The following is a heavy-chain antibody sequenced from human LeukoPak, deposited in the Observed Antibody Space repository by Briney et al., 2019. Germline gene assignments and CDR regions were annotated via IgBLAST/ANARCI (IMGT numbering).Heavy chain of an antibody. V-gene: IGHV3-30*18. D-gene: IGHD6-13*01. CDR3: AKDSSSWYSSVYFDY. Sequence: GRSLRLSCAASGFTFSSYGMHWVRQAPGKGLERVAVISYDGSNKNYADSVEGRFTISGANSKNTLYLQMNSLRAEDTAVYYCAKDSSSWYSSVYFDYWGQGTLVTVSS. CDR2: ISYDGSNK. CDR1: GFTFSSYG. J-gene: IGHJ4*02.